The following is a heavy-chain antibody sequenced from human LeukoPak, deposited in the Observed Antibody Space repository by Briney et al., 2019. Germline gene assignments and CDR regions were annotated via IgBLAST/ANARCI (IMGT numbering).Heavy chain of an antibody. D-gene: IGHD4-23*01. CDR3: AKPLEKYTYGGNFDY. J-gene: IGHJ4*02. Sequence: GGSLRLSCEASGFTFSSYAMSWVRQAPGKGLAWVSVISSSADSTYYADSVKGRFTISRDNSKNTLYLQMNNLRAEDTAVYYCAKPLEKYTYGGNFDYWGQAILVTVSS. CDR1: GFTFSSYA. V-gene: IGHV3-23*01. CDR2: ISSSADST.